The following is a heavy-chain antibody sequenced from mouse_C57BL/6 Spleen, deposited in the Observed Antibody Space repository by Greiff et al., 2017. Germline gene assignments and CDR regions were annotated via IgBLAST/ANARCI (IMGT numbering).Heavy chain of an antibody. Sequence: EVHLVESGGGLVQPKGSLKLSCAASGFSFNTYAMNWVRQAPGKGLEWVARIRSKSNNYATYYADSVKDRFTISRDDSESMLYLQMNNLKTEDTAMYYCVTLYYDYGGDWYFDVWGTGTTVTVSS. CDR3: VTLYYDYGGDWYFDV. V-gene: IGHV10-1*01. CDR2: IRSKSNNYAT. J-gene: IGHJ1*03. D-gene: IGHD2-4*01. CDR1: GFSFNTYA.